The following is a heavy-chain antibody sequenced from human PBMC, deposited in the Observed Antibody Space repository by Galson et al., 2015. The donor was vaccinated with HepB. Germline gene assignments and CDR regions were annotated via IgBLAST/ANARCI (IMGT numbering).Heavy chain of an antibody. J-gene: IGHJ5*02. Sequence: SLRLSCAASGFTFNNFAMSWVRQAPGKGLEWVSTIIGSGFKTFYADSVKGRFAISRDNSKNALFLQLNSLRADDTAVYYCAKASGYCSDATCYFLNHWRQGTLVTVSP. CDR1: GFTFNNFA. D-gene: IGHD2-15*01. CDR3: AKASGYCSDATCYFLNH. CDR2: IIGSGFKT. V-gene: IGHV3-23*01.